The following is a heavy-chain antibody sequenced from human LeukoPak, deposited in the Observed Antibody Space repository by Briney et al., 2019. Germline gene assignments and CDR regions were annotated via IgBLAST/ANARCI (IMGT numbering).Heavy chain of an antibody. D-gene: IGHD3-10*01. Sequence: GASVKVSCKASGYTFTSYYIHWVRQAPGQGLEGMGAINSGDGGTTLPQTFPGRVTLTRDTSTSTLYMELSSLRSEDTAIYYCAREWGPGSSCYFAFWGQGTLVTVSS. CDR2: INSGDGGT. CDR1: GYTFTSYY. V-gene: IGHV1-46*01. J-gene: IGHJ4*02. CDR3: AREWGPGSSCYFAF.